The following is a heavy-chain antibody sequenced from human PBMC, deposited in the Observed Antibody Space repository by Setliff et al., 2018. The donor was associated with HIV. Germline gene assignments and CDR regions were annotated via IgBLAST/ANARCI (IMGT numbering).Heavy chain of an antibody. V-gene: IGHV4-39*01. CDR2: IYYSGST. J-gene: IGHJ4*02. Sequence: SETLSLTCTVSGGSISSNNYYWGWIRQPPGKGLEWIGSIYYSGSTYYNPSLKSRVTISVDTSKNHFSLKLRSVTAADTAMYYCARHRVRDGFPDYWGQGTLVTVSS. CDR3: ARHRVRDGFPDY. D-gene: IGHD3-10*01. CDR1: GGSISSNNYY.